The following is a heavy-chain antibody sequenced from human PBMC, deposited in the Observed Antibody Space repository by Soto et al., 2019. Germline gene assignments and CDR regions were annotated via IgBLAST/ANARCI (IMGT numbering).Heavy chain of an antibody. Sequence: ASVKVCCKAIGYGFTRHYIHWVRQAPGQGLEWMGTIFPGGVNIAYAQKFEGRVTMTKDTSTSTVYMEVNSLRVEDTAVYYCARPYYGGNTELGYWGQGTQVTVSS. J-gene: IGHJ4*02. CDR2: IFPGGVNI. CDR1: GYGFTRHY. V-gene: IGHV1-46*01. CDR3: ARPYYGGNTELGY. D-gene: IGHD4-17*01.